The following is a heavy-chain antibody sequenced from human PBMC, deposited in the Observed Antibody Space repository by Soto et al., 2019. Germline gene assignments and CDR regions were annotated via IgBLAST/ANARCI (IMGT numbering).Heavy chain of an antibody. D-gene: IGHD2-8*02. J-gene: IGHJ4*01. CDR1: GFTFSSYT. V-gene: IGHV3-23*01. CDR3: TKARGTGEDCDVPDY. Sequence: EVQVLESGGGLVQPGGSLRLSCAASGFTFSSYTMAWVRQAPGKGLEWVSSISGSGGSPYYADSVQGRFTISRDNYKNTVSLQRTSLRAEDTATDHCTKARGTGEDCDVPDYWGHGTLVIVSS. CDR2: ISGSGGSP.